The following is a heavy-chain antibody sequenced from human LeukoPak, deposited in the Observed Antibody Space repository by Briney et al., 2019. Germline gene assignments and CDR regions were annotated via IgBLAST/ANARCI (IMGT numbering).Heavy chain of an antibody. CDR2: ISSNGGST. CDR1: GFTFSSYA. D-gene: IGHD6-19*01. V-gene: IGHV3-64*01. CDR3: ARDMGGYSSGWYDY. J-gene: IGHJ4*02. Sequence: PGGSLRLSCAASGFTFSSYAMHWVRQAPGKGLEYVSAISSNGGSTYYANSVKGRFTISRDNSKNTLYLQMGSLRAEDMAVYYCARDMGGYSSGWYDYWGQGTLVTVSS.